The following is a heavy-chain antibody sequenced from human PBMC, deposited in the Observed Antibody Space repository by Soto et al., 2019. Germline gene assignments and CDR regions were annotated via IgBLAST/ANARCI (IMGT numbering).Heavy chain of an antibody. CDR3: ARGPLE. J-gene: IGHJ4*02. CDR1: GYTFTGYY. Sequence: GASVKVSCKASGYTFTGYYLHWVQQAPGQGLEWVGRIDPDTGDTDSSQKYQGRVTLTRDTAIDTAYMEVTRLTLDDTAIYYCARGPLEWGQGTLVTVSS. V-gene: IGHV1-2*02. CDR2: IDPDTGDT.